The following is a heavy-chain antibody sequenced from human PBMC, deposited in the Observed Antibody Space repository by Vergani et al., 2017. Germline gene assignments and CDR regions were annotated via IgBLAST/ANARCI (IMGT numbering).Heavy chain of an antibody. D-gene: IGHD6-19*01. CDR1: GGTFSSYA. J-gene: IGHJ6*03. CDR2: IIPIFGTA. Sequence: QVQLVQSGAEVKKPGSSVKVSCKASGGTFSSYAISWVRQAPGQGLEWMGGIIPIFGTANYAQKFQGRVTITADESTSTAYMELSSLRSEDTAVYYCARGGYSSGWSPTSYYYMDVWGKGTTVTVSS. V-gene: IGHV1-69*12. CDR3: ARGGYSSGWSPTSYYYMDV.